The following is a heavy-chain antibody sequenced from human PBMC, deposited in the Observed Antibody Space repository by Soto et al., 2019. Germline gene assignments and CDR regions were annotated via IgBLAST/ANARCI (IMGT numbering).Heavy chain of an antibody. CDR1: GFTFSSYD. CDR3: ARGGASHNSGYYHFGL. Sequence: EVQLEESGGGLVQPGGSLRLSCAASGFTFSSYDMHWVRQVTGKGLEWVSTFGSSGDTYYPGYLKVRFTISRENAKNSLYLQMNSLRAEDTAVYYCARGGASHNSGYYHFGLWGQGTLVTVSS. V-gene: IGHV3-13*04. D-gene: IGHD3-22*01. J-gene: IGHJ4*02. CDR2: FGSSGDT.